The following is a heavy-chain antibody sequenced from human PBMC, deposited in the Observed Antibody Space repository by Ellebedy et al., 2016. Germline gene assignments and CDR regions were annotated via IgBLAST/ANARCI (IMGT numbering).Heavy chain of an antibody. CDR3: ARGWGIAAPWDY. J-gene: IGHJ4*02. D-gene: IGHD6-13*01. CDR2: INHSGST. Sequence: SETLSLTXAVYGGSFSGYYWSWIRQPPGKGLEWIGEINHSGSTNYNPSLKSRVTISVDTSKNQFSLKLSSVTAADTAVYYCARGWGIAAPWDYWGQGTLVTVSS. V-gene: IGHV4-34*01. CDR1: GGSFSGYY.